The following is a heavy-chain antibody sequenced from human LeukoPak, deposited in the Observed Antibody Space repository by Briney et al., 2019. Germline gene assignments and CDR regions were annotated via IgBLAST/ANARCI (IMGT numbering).Heavy chain of an antibody. J-gene: IGHJ4*02. CDR1: GGSISSYY. V-gene: IGHV4-4*07. Sequence: SETLSHTCTVSGGSISSYYWSWIRQPAGKGLEWIGRIYTSGNTNYNPSLKSRLTMSVDTSKNQFSLKLSSVTAADTAVYYCARVIIVSAGYYFDYWGQGTLVTVSS. D-gene: IGHD6-13*01. CDR3: ARVIIVSAGYYFDY. CDR2: IYTSGNT.